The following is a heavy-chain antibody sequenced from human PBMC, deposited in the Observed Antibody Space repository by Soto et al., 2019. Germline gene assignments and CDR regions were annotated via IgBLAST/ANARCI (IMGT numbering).Heavy chain of an antibody. D-gene: IGHD6-13*01. Sequence: SETLSLTCSVSGDSINSDKYYWGWIRQPPGKGLEWIGSIYYRGNTYYNPSLQTRITISLYKSKSQFSLRLNSVTAADTAAYSCARGQSSSWEPTPAFDDWGQGTVVT. J-gene: IGHJ4*02. CDR1: GDSINSDKYY. V-gene: IGHV4-39*01. CDR3: ARGQSSSWEPTPAFDD. CDR2: IYYRGNT.